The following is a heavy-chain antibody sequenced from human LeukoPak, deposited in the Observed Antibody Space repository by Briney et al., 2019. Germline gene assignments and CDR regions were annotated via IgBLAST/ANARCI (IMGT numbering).Heavy chain of an antibody. CDR3: ATLAAAGDGDYFDC. J-gene: IGHJ4*02. Sequence: ASVKVSCKASGYTFTGYYMHWVRQAPGQGLEWMGWINPNSGGTNYAQKFQGRVTMTRDTSISTAYMELSRLRSDDTAVYYCATLAAAGDGDYFDCWGQGTLVTVSS. D-gene: IGHD6-13*01. V-gene: IGHV1-2*02. CDR2: INPNSGGT. CDR1: GYTFTGYY.